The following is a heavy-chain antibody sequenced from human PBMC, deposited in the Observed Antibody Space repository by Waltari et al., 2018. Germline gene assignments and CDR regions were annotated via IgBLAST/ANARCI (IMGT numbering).Heavy chain of an antibody. J-gene: IGHJ3*02. CDR2: IDPGDSDT. V-gene: IGHV5-51*01. CDR3: ARPLGYCSGGSCYSGDAFDI. Sequence: EVQLVQSGAEVKKPGESLKISCKGSGYSFTSYWIGWVRQIPGKGLGWMGIIDPGDSDTRYSPSFQGQVTISADKSISTAYLQWSSLKASDTAMYYCARPLGYCSGGSCYSGDAFDIWGQGTMVTVSS. D-gene: IGHD2-15*01. CDR1: GYSFTSYW.